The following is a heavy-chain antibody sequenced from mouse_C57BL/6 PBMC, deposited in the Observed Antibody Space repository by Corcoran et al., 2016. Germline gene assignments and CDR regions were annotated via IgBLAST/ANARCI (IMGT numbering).Heavy chain of an antibody. J-gene: IGHJ4*01. D-gene: IGHD1-1*02. CDR1: GYTFTDYY. CDR2: INPNNGGT. Sequence: EVQLQQSGPELVKPGASVKISCKASGYTFTDYYMNWVKQSHGKSLEWIGDINPNNGGTSYNQKFKGKATLPVDKSSSTAYMELRSLTSEDSAVYYCAREGGYGLYAMDYWGQGTSVTVSS. CDR3: AREGGYGLYAMDY. V-gene: IGHV1-26*01.